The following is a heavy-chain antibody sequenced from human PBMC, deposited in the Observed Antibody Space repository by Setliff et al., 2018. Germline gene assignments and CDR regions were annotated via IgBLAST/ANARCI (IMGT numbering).Heavy chain of an antibody. Sequence: PGESLKISCKGSGYRFTTYWIGWVRQMPGKGLEWMGIVYPGDSDTKYSPSFRGQVTFSADRSISTVYLQWASLRASDTATYYWARLVGAAGMGVDYWGQGTLVTVAS. V-gene: IGHV5-51*01. CDR2: VYPGDSDT. CDR1: GYRFTTYW. J-gene: IGHJ4*02. CDR3: ARLVGAAGMGVDY. D-gene: IGHD6-13*01.